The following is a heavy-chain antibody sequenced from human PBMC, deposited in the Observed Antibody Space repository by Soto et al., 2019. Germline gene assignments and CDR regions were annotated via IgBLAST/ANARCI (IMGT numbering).Heavy chain of an antibody. CDR3: ARDLIIGMSRGAFDI. V-gene: IGHV6-1*01. Sequence: LQALSISYDLPGERVCRYRCAWNCFKQSPSRGLEWLGRTYYRSKWYNDYAVSVKSRITINPDTSKNQFSLQLNSVTPEDTAVYYFARDLIIGMSRGAFDIWGQGTMVTVSS. J-gene: IGHJ3*02. D-gene: IGHD1-1*01. CDR1: GERVCRYRCA. CDR2: TYYRSKWYN.